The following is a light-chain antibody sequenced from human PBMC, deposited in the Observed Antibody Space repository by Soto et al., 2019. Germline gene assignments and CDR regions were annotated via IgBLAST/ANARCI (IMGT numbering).Light chain of an antibody. J-gene: IGLJ3*02. CDR2: DTS. Sequence: QSVVTQEPSLTVSPGGTVSLTCGSSTGAVTSTHYPYWFQQKPGQAPRTLIYDTSNRHSWTPARFSGSLLGGKAALTLSGAQPEDEADYYCLMSSSGARVFGGGTKLTVL. V-gene: IGLV7-46*01. CDR1: TGAVTSTHY. CDR3: LMSSSGARV.